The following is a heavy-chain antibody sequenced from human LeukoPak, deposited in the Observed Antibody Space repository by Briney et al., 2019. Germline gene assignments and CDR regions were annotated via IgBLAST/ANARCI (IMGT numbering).Heavy chain of an antibody. J-gene: IGHJ4*02. Sequence: SETLSLTCTVSGASISSYYYNWIRQTAGGGLEWIGRLYISGSTDYNPSLKSRVTISVDTSNNQFSLKLNSVTAADTAVYFCARDLSGSLYFDYWGQRVLVTVSS. D-gene: IGHD3-10*01. CDR3: ARDLSGSLYFDY. CDR1: GASISSYY. V-gene: IGHV4-4*07. CDR2: LYISGST.